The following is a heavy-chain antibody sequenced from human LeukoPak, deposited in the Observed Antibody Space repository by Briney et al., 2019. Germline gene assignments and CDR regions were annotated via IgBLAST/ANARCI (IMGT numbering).Heavy chain of an antibody. V-gene: IGHV3-30*02. CDR2: IRYDGSNK. CDR1: GFTFSSYG. CDR3: AKNSGWYDWFDP. J-gene: IGHJ5*02. Sequence: GGTLRLSCAASGFTFSSYGMHWVRQAPGKGLEWVAFIRYDGSNKYYADSVKGRFTISRDNSKNTLYLQMNSPGAEETAVYYCAKNSGWYDWFDPWGQGTLVTVSS. D-gene: IGHD6-19*01.